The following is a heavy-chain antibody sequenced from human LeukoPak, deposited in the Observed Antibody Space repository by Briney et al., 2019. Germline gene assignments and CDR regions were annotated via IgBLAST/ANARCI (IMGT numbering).Heavy chain of an antibody. CDR3: ARGGFGELAIDY. Sequence: ASVKVSCKASGGTFSSYAISWVRQAPGQGLEWMGGIIPIFGTANYAQKFQGRVTITADESTSTAYMELSSLRSEDTAVYYCARGGFGELAIDYWGQGTLVTVSS. CDR2: IIPIFGTA. CDR1: GGTFSSYA. D-gene: IGHD3-10*01. J-gene: IGHJ4*02. V-gene: IGHV1-69*01.